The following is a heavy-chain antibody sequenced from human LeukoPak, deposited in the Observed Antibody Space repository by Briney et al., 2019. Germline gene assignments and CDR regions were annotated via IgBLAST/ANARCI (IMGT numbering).Heavy chain of an antibody. J-gene: IGHJ5*02. CDR3: ARGRVGVRGRFDP. CDR2: INHSGST. D-gene: IGHD3-3*01. Sequence: SETLSLTXAVYGGTFSGYYWSWIRQPPGKGLEWILEINHSGSTNYNLSLKSRVTISVDTSKNQFSLKLSSVTAADTAVYYCARGRVGVRGRFDPWGRGTLVTVSS. CDR1: GGTFSGYY. V-gene: IGHV4-34*01.